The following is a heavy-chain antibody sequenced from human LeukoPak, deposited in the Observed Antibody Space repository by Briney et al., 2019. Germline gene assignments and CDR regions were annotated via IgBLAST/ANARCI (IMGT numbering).Heavy chain of an antibody. D-gene: IGHD3-16*01. J-gene: IGHJ5*02. CDR2: IGSGADL. CDR1: GFVFGVHA. Sequence: GGSLRLSCVGSGFVFGVHAMSWVRQAPGKGPEWVATIGSGADLFYAESVKGRFTISRDDPRNTVWLQMNSLRAEDTALYYCAKDWTPHNRVYDCLDAWGQGTQVTVSS. V-gene: IGHV3-23*01. CDR3: AKDWTPHNRVYDCLDA.